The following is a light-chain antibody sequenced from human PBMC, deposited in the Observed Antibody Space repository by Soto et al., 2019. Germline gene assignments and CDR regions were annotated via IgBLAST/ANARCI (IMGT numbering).Light chain of an antibody. CDR2: GAS. CDR3: QQYGSSPPWT. V-gene: IGKV3-20*01. Sequence: IVLTQSPGTLSLSPVEIATLSFMAIQSVSSSYLAWYQQKPGQAPRLLIYGASSRATGIPDRFSGSGSGTDFTLTISRLEPEDFAVYYCQQYGSSPPWTFGQGTKVDIK. CDR1: QSVSSSY. J-gene: IGKJ1*01.